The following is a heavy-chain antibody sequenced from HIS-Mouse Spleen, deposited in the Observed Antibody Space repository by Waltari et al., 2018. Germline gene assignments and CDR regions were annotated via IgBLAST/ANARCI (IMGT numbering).Heavy chain of an antibody. CDR1: GFTFSSYA. V-gene: IGHV3-23*01. D-gene: IGHD3-10*01. J-gene: IGHJ4*02. Sequence: EVQLLESGGGLVQPGGSLRLSCAASGFTFSSYAMSWVRQAPGKGLEWVSAIRGSGGSTYYAGSVKGRFTISRDNSKNTLYLQMNSLRAEDTAVYYCAKDSYYGSGSYFYDYWGQGTLVTVSS. CDR3: AKDSYYGSGSYFYDY. CDR2: IRGSGGST.